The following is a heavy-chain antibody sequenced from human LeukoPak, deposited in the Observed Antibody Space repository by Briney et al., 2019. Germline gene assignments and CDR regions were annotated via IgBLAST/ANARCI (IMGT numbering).Heavy chain of an antibody. Sequence: GGSLRLSCAASGFTFSDYYMSWVRQAPGKGLEWVSAISGSGGSTYYADSVKGRFTISRDNAKNSLYLQMNSLRAEDTAVYYCARDRNYDSSGYFIFDYWGQGTLVTVSS. CDR3: ARDRNYDSSGYFIFDY. CDR1: GFTFSDYY. J-gene: IGHJ4*02. D-gene: IGHD3-22*01. CDR2: ISGSGGST. V-gene: IGHV3-11*04.